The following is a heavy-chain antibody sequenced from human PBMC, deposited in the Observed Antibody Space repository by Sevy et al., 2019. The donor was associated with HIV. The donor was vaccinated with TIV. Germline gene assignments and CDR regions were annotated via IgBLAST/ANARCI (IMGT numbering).Heavy chain of an antibody. CDR1: GFTFSSHW. Sequence: GGSLRLSCAASGFTFSSHWMHWVRHAPGKGLVWVSRLNGDGSSASYADFVKGRFTISRDNGKNTVYLQISSLTADDTAVYYCTRGRSGTYGWFDPWGQGTLVTVSS. CDR2: LNGDGSSA. D-gene: IGHD6-19*01. CDR3: TRGRSGTYGWFDP. J-gene: IGHJ5*02. V-gene: IGHV3-74*01.